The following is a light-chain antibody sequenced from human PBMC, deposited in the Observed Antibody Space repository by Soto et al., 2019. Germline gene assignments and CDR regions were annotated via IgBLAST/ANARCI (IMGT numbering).Light chain of an antibody. J-gene: IGLJ1*01. Sequence: QSALTHPASVSWSPGQAIAIACTGTSSDVGGYNYVSWYQQQSGKAPKLMIHEVSNRPSGVSNRFSGSKSGNTASLTISGLQAEDEDDYYCSSYTRSRAYVFGIGTKVT. CDR2: EVS. V-gene: IGLV2-14*01. CDR3: SSYTRSRAYV. CDR1: SSDVGGYNY.